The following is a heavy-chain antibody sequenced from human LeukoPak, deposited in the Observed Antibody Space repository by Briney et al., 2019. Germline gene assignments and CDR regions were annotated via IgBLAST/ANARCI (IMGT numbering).Heavy chain of an antibody. CDR3: AREEKLRFLERLPSNMDV. V-gene: IGHV1-18*01. CDR2: ISANNGNT. J-gene: IGHJ6*02. CDR1: GYIFANYV. D-gene: IGHD3-3*01. Sequence: ASVKVSCKASGYIFANYVINWARQAPGQGLEWMGWISANNGNTNYAQSLLGRVTMTTDTSTSTAYMELTGLRSDDTAVYYCAREEKLRFLERLPSNMDVWGQGTTVIVSS.